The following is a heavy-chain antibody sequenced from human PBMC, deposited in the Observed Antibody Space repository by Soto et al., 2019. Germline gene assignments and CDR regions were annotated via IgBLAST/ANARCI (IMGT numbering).Heavy chain of an antibody. V-gene: IGHV4-59*01. CDR2: VYNSGST. Sequence: SETLSLTCTVSGGSISSNYWTWIRQPPGKGLEWIGYVYNSGSTNCNPSLKSRVTISEDTSKSQFSLKVNSMTAADTAVYYCARYRREAVAGYTLDNWGQGILVTVSS. J-gene: IGHJ4*02. CDR3: ARYRREAVAGYTLDN. CDR1: GGSISSNY. D-gene: IGHD6-13*01.